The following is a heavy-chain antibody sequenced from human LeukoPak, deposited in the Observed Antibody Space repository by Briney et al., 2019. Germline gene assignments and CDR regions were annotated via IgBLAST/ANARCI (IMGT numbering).Heavy chain of an antibody. Sequence: GGSLRLSCAPSGFTFRSYAMSWVRQAPGKGLEWVAVISYDGINKYYADSVKGRFTVSRDDFKNTVYLRMNSLRAEDTAVYYCARPKSSGYYPGGFDIWGQGTMVTVSS. CDR3: ARPKSSGYYPGGFDI. V-gene: IGHV3-30*03. CDR2: ISYDGINK. J-gene: IGHJ3*02. D-gene: IGHD3-22*01. CDR1: GFTFRSYA.